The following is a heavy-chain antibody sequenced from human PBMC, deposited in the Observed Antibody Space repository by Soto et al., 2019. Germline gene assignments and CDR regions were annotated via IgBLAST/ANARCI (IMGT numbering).Heavy chain of an antibody. CDR1: TYTFTNNY. CDR2: INPSGGST. V-gene: IGHV1-46*01. J-gene: IGHJ6*02. CDR3: ATALYTFGTDDYYYYGLDV. Sequence: QVQVVQSGTEVKKPGASVKVSCKTSTYTFTNNYIHWVRQAPGQGPEWMGIINPSGGSTTYAQKFQGRVTMTRDTSTRTVYMDLSSLRSEDTAVYYCATALYTFGTDDYYYYGLDVCGQGTTVTVSS. D-gene: IGHD3-16*02.